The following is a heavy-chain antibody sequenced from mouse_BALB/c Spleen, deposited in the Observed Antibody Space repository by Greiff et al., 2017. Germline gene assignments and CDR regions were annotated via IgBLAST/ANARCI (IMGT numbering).Heavy chain of an antibody. CDR1: GFNIKDTY. Sequence: EVQLQQSGAELVKPGASVKLSCTASGFNIKDTYMHWVKQRPEQGLEWIGRIDPANGNTKYDPKFQGKATITADTSSNTAYLQLSSLTSEDTAVYYCARVPRYDWDYYAMDYWGQGTSVTVSS. CDR2: IDPANGNT. D-gene: IGHD2-14*01. J-gene: IGHJ4*01. V-gene: IGHV14-3*02. CDR3: ARVPRYDWDYYAMDY.